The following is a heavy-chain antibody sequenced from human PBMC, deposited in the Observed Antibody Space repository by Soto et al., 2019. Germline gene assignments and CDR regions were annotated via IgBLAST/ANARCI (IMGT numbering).Heavy chain of an antibody. CDR3: ARDLAWKRGKVGRYYYGMDV. J-gene: IGHJ6*02. Sequence: QVLLVESGGGLVKAGGSLRLCCAASGFIFSDYYMSWVRQTPGKGLEWISYISTRSTYTNYADSVKGRFTISRDNTKNSLYLQMDSLRAEDTAVYYCARDLAWKRGKVGRYYYGMDVWGQGTTVTVSS. D-gene: IGHD1-1*01. V-gene: IGHV3-11*06. CDR1: GFIFSDYY. CDR2: ISTRSTYT.